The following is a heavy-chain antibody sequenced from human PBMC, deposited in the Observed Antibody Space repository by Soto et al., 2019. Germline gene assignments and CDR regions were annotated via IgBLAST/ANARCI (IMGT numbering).Heavy chain of an antibody. CDR2: ISAYDGKT. V-gene: IGHV1-18*01. Sequence: ASVKVSCKTSGYTFNTYGINWVRQAPGQGLELMGWISAYDGKTTYAEKFQGRVTLTTDTSTSTAYMELRSLRSDDTAIYYCARDPHEFWTSYFDQWGQGTLVTVSS. D-gene: IGHD3-3*01. CDR1: GYTFNTYG. CDR3: ARDPHEFWTSYFDQ. J-gene: IGHJ4*02.